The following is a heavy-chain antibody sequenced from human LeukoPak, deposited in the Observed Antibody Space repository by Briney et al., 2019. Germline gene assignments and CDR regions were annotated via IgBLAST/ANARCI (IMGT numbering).Heavy chain of an antibody. CDR2: IRQGGNEN. Sequence: PGGSLRLSCVSSGFTFSSYWMTWVRQVPGKGLEWVANIRQGGNENYYADSVEGRFTISRDNAKNSLFLQVDSLRVEDTAVYYCARVGSWELQRVFDSWGQGTLVTVSS. V-gene: IGHV3-7*01. CDR3: ARVGSWELQRVFDS. J-gene: IGHJ4*02. D-gene: IGHD1-26*01. CDR1: GFTFSSYW.